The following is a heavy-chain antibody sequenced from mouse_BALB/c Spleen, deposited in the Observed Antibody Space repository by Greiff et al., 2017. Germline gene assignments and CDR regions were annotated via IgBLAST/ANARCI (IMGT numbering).Heavy chain of an antibody. CDR1: GFTFSSYA. D-gene: IGHD2-1*01. CDR3: ARGGNYRFAY. CDR2: ISSGGST. Sequence: EVHLVESGGGLVKPGGSLKLSCAASGFTFSSYAMSWVRQTPEKRLEWVASISSGGSTYYPDSVKGRFTISRDNARNILYLQMSSLRSEDTAMYYCARGGNYRFAYWGQGTLVTVSA. J-gene: IGHJ3*01. V-gene: IGHV5-6-5*01.